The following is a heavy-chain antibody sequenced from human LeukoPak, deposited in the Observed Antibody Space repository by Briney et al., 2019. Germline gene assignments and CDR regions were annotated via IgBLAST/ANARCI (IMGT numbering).Heavy chain of an antibody. CDR1: GGSISSSSYY. V-gene: IGHV4-39*07. D-gene: IGHD4-17*01. Sequence: SETLSLACTVSGGSISSSSYYWGWIRQPPGKGLEWIGSIYYSGSTHYNPSLKSRVTMSVDTSKNLFSLRLSSVTAADTAVYYCAREIYDFADYEGFAWFDPWGQGILVTVSS. CDR2: IYYSGST. J-gene: IGHJ5*02. CDR3: AREIYDFADYEGFAWFDP.